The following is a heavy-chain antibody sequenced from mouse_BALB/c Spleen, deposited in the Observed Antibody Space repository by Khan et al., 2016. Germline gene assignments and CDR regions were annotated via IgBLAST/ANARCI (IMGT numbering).Heavy chain of an antibody. J-gene: IGHJ1*01. CDR1: GYTFTNYG. Sequence: QIQLVQSGPELKKPGKTVKISCKASGYTFTNYGMNWVKQAPGKGLKWMGWINTYSGESTYADDFKGRFAVSLETSANTAYLQINNLKNEDTATYFCARYRYYYGRSRYFDVWGAGTTVTVSS. CDR2: INTYSGES. V-gene: IGHV9-3-1*01. CDR3: ARYRYYYGRSRYFDV. D-gene: IGHD1-1*01.